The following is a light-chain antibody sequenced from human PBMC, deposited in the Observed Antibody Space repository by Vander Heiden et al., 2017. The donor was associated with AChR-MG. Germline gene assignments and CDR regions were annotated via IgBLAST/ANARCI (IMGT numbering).Light chain of an antibody. V-gene: IGKV1-39*01. CDR3: QQTYRSPPFT. CDR2: AAS. Sequence: VQLTPSRSSLPASVAYRVPITFRVSPTISSYLTGYQQQPGRAPKLLIYAASTLRSGVPSSWSGSGSGTDYTLTVTSLQPEEFAAYYCQQTYRSPPFTFGQGTKLEIK. J-gene: IGKJ2*01. CDR1: PTISSY.